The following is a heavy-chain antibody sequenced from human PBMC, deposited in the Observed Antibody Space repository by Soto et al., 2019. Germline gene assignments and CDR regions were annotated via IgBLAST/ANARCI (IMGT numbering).Heavy chain of an antibody. J-gene: IGHJ4*02. CDR3: ARGPGKPATRYFDY. CDR1: GFTFSSYW. Sequence: PGGSLRLSCAASGFTFSSYWMHWVRQAPGKGLVWVSGINSDGSSTSYADSVKGRFTISRDNAKNTLYLQMNSLRAEDTAVYYCARGPGKPATRYFDYWGQGTLVTVSS. CDR2: INSDGSST. D-gene: IGHD2-15*01. V-gene: IGHV3-74*01.